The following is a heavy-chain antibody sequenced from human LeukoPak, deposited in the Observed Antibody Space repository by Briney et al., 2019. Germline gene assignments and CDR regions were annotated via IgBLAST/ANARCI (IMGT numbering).Heavy chain of an antibody. J-gene: IGHJ3*02. V-gene: IGHV1-8*01. CDR1: GYTFTIYD. CDR2: MNPNSGDT. Sequence: ASVTVSCKASGYTFTIYDINWVRQATGQGLEWMGWMNPNSGDTGYAQKFQGRVTLTRSASTSTAYMELSSLRSEDTAVYYCARGDDAFDIWGQGTMVTVSS. CDR3: ARGDDAFDI.